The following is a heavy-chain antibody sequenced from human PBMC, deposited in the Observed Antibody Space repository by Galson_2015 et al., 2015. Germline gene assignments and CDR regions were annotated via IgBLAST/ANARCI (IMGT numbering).Heavy chain of an antibody. CDR2: IKQDGSEE. Sequence: SLRLSCAASGFTFSSYWMSWVRQAPGKGLEWVANIKQDGSEEHYVGSVKGRFTISRDNAENSLYLQMNSLRAEDTAVYYCARVAGRWYFDLWGRGTLVTVSS. V-gene: IGHV3-7*01. J-gene: IGHJ2*01. CDR3: ARVAGRWYFDL. D-gene: IGHD6-19*01. CDR1: GFTFSSYW.